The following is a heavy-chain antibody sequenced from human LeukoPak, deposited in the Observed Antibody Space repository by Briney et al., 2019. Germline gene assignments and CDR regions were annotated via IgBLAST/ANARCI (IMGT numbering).Heavy chain of an antibody. V-gene: IGHV3-23*01. Sequence: HPGGSLRLSCAASGFTFSSYAMSWVRQAPGKGLEWVSAISGSGGSTYYADSVKGRFTISRDNSKNTLYLQMNSLRAEDTAVYYCARLETYYYDSSGYSFDYWGQGTLVTVSS. D-gene: IGHD3-22*01. J-gene: IGHJ4*02. CDR3: ARLETYYYDSSGYSFDY. CDR2: ISGSGGST. CDR1: GFTFSSYA.